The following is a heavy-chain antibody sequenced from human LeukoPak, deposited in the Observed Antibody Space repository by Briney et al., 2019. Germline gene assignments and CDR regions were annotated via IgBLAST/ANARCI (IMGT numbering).Heavy chain of an antibody. CDR3: ARSTSGVSILWSTVYMDV. CDR2: IHYTGST. J-gene: IGHJ6*03. V-gene: IGHV4-59*12. CDR1: GGSINSYY. D-gene: IGHD2-21*01. Sequence: PSETLSLTCTVSGGSINSYYWSWIRQPPGKGLECIGYIHYTGSTNYNPSLKSRVTISVDTSKSQFSLKLSSVTAADTAVYYCARSTSGVSILWSTVYMDVWGKGTTVTISS.